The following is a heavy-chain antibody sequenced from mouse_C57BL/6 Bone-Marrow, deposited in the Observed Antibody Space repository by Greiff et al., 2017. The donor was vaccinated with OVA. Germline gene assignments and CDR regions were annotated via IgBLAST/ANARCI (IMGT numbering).Heavy chain of an antibody. CDR1: GYTFTDYY. CDR3: ARWGGYDYDWYFDV. D-gene: IGHD2-4*01. CDR2: IYPGSGNT. Sequence: VNVVESGAELVRPGASVKLSCKASGYTFTDYYINWVKQRPGQGLEWIARIYPGSGNTYYNEKFKGKATLTAEKSSSTAYMQLSSLTSEDSAVYFCARWGGYDYDWYFDVWGTGTTVTVSS. V-gene: IGHV1-76*01. J-gene: IGHJ1*03.